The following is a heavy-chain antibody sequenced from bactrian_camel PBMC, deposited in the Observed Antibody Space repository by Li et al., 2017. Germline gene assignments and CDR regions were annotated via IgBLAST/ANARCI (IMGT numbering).Heavy chain of an antibody. CDR3: AAREPKYGCGLTRRSFKY. V-gene: IGHV3S36*01. Sequence: VQLVESGGGLVQPGGSLTLSCAASGFKFDVHYITWSRESPGKGLEWVGRISPDGQTTSYAAFVEGRFTISRDNARNTVYLQMNSLKPEDTAMYYCAAREPKYGCGLTRRSFKYWGQGTQVTVS. J-gene: IGHJ4*01. CDR1: GFKFDVHY. CDR2: ISPDGQTT. D-gene: IGHD5*01.